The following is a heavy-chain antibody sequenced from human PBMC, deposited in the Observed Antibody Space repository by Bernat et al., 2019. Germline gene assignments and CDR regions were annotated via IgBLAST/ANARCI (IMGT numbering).Heavy chain of an antibody. V-gene: IGHV3-23*01. D-gene: IGHD6-19*01. CDR1: GFTFASYG. CDR2: IGDSGDYR. J-gene: IGHJ4*02. Sequence: EVQLLDSGGGLVQPGGSLRLSCSASGFTFASYGMSWVRQAPGKGLEWVAGIGDSGDYRYYADCVKGRFTLSRDNSKNTLFLQLTSLRAEDTAVYFFAGRGIAVTGGNAGYFEYWGQGSLVTVS. CDR3: AGRGIAVTGGNAGYFEY.